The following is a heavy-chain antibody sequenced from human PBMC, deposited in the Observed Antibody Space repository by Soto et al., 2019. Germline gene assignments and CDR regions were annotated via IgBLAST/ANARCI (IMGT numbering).Heavy chain of an antibody. CDR2: IYYSGST. CDR3: ARGPYSSVGGYYYYYGMDV. V-gene: IGHV4-61*01. D-gene: IGHD6-19*01. CDR1: GGSVSSGSYY. Sequence: QVQLQESGPGLVKPSETLSLTCTVSGGSVSSGSYYWSWIRQPPGKGLEWIGYIYYSGSTNYNPSLKSRVTISVDTSKNQFSLKLSSVTAADTAVYYCARGPYSSVGGYYYYYGMDVWGQGTTVTVSS. J-gene: IGHJ6*02.